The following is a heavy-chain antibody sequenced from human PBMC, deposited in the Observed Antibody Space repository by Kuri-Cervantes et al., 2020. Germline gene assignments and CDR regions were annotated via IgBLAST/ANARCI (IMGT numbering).Heavy chain of an antibody. Sequence: GGSLRLSCAASGFTFSSYAMSWVRQAPGKGLEWVSVIYSGGSTYYADSVKGRLTISRDNSKNTLYLQMNSLRAEDTAVYYCARGRQDYDILTGYYSAIYFDYWGQGTLVTVSS. J-gene: IGHJ4*02. CDR2: IYSGGST. CDR3: ARGRQDYDILTGYYSAIYFDY. D-gene: IGHD3-9*01. V-gene: IGHV3-53*01. CDR1: GFTFSSYA.